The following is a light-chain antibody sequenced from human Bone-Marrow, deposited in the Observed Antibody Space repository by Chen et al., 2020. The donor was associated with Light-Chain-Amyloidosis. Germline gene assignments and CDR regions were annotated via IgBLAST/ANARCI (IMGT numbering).Light chain of an antibody. Sequence: QSALTQPPSVSGSPGQSITISCTGTSSDVGGDNHVSWYQQHPDKAPKLMIYEVTNRPSWVPDRFSGSKSDNTASLTISGLQTEDEADYVCSSYTITNTLVFGSGTRVTVL. CDR1: SSDVGGDNH. CDR3: SSYTITNTLV. CDR2: EVT. V-gene: IGLV2-14*01. J-gene: IGLJ1*01.